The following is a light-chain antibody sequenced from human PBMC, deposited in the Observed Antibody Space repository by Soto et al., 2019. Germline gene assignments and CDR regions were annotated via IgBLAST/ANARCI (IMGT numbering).Light chain of an antibody. J-gene: IGLJ2*01. CDR2: TND. Sequence: QSVLTQPPSTSGTPGQRVTISCSGSSSNVGINSVNWYQQFPGTAPRLLICTNDQRPSGVPGRFSGSKSGTSASLAISGLQSEDEADYYCAAWGDSLYGLLFGGGTKLTVL. CDR3: AAWGDSLYGLL. CDR1: SSNVGINS. V-gene: IGLV1-44*01.